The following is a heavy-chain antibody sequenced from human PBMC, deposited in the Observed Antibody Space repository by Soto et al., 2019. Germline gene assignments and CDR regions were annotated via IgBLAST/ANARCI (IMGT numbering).Heavy chain of an antibody. CDR3: ASPKVLRFLKYGMDV. CDR2: IMPICGTA. Sequence: QVQLVQSGAEVKKPGSSVKVSCKASGGTFSSYAISGVRQAPGQGLAWMGGIMPICGTANYAKKFQGRVTITADESTSTAYMELSSLRSEDTAVYYCASPKVLRFLKYGMDVWGQGTTVTVSS. D-gene: IGHD3-3*01. V-gene: IGHV1-69*01. CDR1: GGTFSSYA. J-gene: IGHJ6*02.